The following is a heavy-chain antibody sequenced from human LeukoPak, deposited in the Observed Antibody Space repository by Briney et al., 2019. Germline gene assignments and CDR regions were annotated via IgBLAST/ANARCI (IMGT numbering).Heavy chain of an antibody. D-gene: IGHD1-26*01. CDR3: ARVGHNWFDP. V-gene: IGHV4-4*02. CDR1: GGSISSPNW. J-gene: IGHJ5*02. CDR2: IYHSGRA. Sequence: SGTLSLTCAVSGGSISSPNWWTWVRQPAGKGLEWIGEIYHSGRANSNPSLESRVIMSVDKSKNQFSLKLTSVTAADTAVYYCARVGHNWFDPWGQGTLVTVSS.